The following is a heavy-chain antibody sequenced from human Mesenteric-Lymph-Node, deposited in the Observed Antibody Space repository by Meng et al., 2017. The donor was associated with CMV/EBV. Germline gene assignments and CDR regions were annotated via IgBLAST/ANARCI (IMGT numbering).Heavy chain of an antibody. J-gene: IGHJ6*02. D-gene: IGHD3-3*01. CDR1: GGTFSSYA. CDR2: ISAYNGNT. Sequence: ASVKVSCKASGGTFSSYAISWVRQAPGQGLEWMGWISAYNGNTNYAQKLQGRVTMTTDTSTSTAYMELRSLRSDDTAVYYCARFSFYDFWSGEYYYYGMDVWGQGTTVTVSS. V-gene: IGHV1-18*01. CDR3: ARFSFYDFWSGEYYYYGMDV.